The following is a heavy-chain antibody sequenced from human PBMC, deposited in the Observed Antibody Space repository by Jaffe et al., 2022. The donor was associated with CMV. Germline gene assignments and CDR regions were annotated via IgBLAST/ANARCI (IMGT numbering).Heavy chain of an antibody. D-gene: IGHD3-10*01. V-gene: IGHV4-31*03. CDR1: GGSISSGGYY. J-gene: IGHJ6*02. Sequence: QVQLQESGPGLVKPSQTLSLTCTVSGGSISSGGYYWSWIRQHPGKGLEWIGYIYYSGSTYYNPSLKSRVTISVDTSKNQFSLKLSSVTAADTAVYYCAREEAITMVRGVSGGMDVWGQGTTVTVSS. CDR3: AREEAITMVRGVSGGMDV. CDR2: IYYSGST.